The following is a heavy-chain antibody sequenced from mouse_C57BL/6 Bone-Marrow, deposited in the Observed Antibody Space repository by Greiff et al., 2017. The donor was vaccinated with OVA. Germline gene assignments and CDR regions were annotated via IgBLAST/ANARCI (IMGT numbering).Heavy chain of an antibody. CDR3: ERLTTEDAMDY. J-gene: IGHJ4*01. Sequence: VQLKQSGPELVKPGASVKISCKASGYTFTDYYMNWVKQSHGKSLEWIGDINPNNGGTSNNQKFKGKATLTVDKYSSTDYMELRSMTSEDAAVYYSERLTTEDAMDYWGQGTSVTVSS. D-gene: IGHD2-1*01. V-gene: IGHV1-26*01. CDR2: INPNNGGT. CDR1: GYTFTDYY.